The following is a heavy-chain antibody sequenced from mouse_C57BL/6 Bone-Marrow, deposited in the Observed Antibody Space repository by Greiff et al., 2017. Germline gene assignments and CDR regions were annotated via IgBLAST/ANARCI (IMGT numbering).Heavy chain of an antibody. Sequence: QVQLQQSGPELARPWASVKISCQAFYTFSRRVHFAIRDTNYWLPWVKQRPGQGLEWIGALYPGHGDTSYYQTFKGKATLTADKTSSTAYMQLSSMSSEDSAVYYCAYYGSSYWFAYWGQGTLVTVSA. CDR1: YTFSRRVH. V-gene: IGHV1-87*01. D-gene: IGHD1-1*01. J-gene: IGHJ3*01. CDR2: GQGLEWIG. CDR3: SEDSAVYYCAYYGSSYWFAY.